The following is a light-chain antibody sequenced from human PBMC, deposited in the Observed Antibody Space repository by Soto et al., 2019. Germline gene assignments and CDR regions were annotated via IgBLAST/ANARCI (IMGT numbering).Light chain of an antibody. CDR1: SGHSNYA. CDR3: QTWGTGIVV. Sequence: QPVLTQSPSASASLGASVKLTCTLNSGHSNYAIAWHQQRPEKGPRYLMKLNSDGSHTKGGGIPDRFSGSSSGAERYLTISSLQPEDEADYYCQTWGTGIVVFGGGTKLTVL. V-gene: IGLV4-69*01. J-gene: IGLJ2*01. CDR2: LNSDGSH.